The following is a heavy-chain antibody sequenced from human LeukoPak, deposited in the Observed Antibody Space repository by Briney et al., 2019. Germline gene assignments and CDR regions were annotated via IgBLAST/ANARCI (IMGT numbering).Heavy chain of an antibody. CDR2: ISAYNGNT. CDR3: ARGYRGYYFDY. D-gene: IGHD2-15*01. V-gene: IGHV1-18*04. Sequence: ASVKVSCKASGYTFIAYYIHWVRQAPGQGLEWMGWISAYNGNTNYAQKLQGRVTMTTDTSTSTAYMELRSLRSDDTAVYYCARGYRGYYFDYWGQGTLVTVSS. J-gene: IGHJ4*02. CDR1: GYTFIAYY.